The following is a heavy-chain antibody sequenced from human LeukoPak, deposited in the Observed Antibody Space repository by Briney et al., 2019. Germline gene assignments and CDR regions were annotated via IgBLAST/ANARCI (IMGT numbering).Heavy chain of an antibody. CDR2: ISFDGHAQ. V-gene: IGHV3-30*03. D-gene: IGHD3-22*01. Sequence: PGRSLRLSCAASRFTFNDYGMHWVRQAPGTGLEWVAFISFDGHAQFYTASVKARFTIPRHNFRNTLDLQTYNPRTEATALYYCIKDAGGTSGYYEYFQDWGQGTLVTVSS. CDR1: RFTFNDYG. CDR3: IKDAGGTSGYYEYFQD. J-gene: IGHJ1*01.